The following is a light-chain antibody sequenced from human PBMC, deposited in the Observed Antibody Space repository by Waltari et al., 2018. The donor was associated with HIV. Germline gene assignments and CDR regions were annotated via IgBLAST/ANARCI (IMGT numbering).Light chain of an antibody. J-gene: IGLJ3*02. Sequence: SYEVTQPPSVSVSPGQTASITCSGDKLGDKYACWYQQKPGQSPGLVIYQDKKRPSGIPERFSGSNSGNTATLTISGTQAMDEADYYCQAWDSSTWVFGGGTKLTVL. V-gene: IGLV3-1*01. CDR1: KLGDKY. CDR3: QAWDSSTWV. CDR2: QDK.